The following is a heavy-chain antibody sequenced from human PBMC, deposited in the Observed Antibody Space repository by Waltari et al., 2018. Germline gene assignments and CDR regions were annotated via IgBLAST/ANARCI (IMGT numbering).Heavy chain of an antibody. CDR1: GEPINRSKYY. J-gene: IGHJ5*02. CDR3: ARLTVVGATRWFEP. Sequence: QLQLPESGPGLVKPSETLSLTCSVSGEPINRSKYYWARIRQPPGKGLESIGSIFYSASTYHNPALKSRVTMSVDTSRNEFYLKLKSVTAADTATYYCARLTVVGATRWFEPWGQGTQVSVSS. CDR2: IFYSAST. D-gene: IGHD1-26*01. V-gene: IGHV4-39*01.